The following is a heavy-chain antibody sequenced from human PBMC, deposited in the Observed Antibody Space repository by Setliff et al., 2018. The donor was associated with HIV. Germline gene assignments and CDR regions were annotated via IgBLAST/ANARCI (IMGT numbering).Heavy chain of an antibody. CDR1: GLSVSNTGVG. CDR2: IYWDDDK. D-gene: IGHD3-22*01. J-gene: IGHJ3*01. Sequence: SGPTLVNPTQILTLTCTLTGLSVSNTGVGVGWIRQPPGKALEWLALIYWDDDKRYRPSLKRRLTITKDTSKNQVVLTMANMDPVDTATYYCAHTRGVSSGYYYNDAFDVWGQGTAVTVSS. V-gene: IGHV2-5*02. CDR3: AHTRGVSSGYYYNDAFDV.